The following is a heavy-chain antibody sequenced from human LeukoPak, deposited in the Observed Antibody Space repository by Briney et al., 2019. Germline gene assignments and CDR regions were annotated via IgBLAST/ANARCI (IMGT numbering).Heavy chain of an antibody. D-gene: IGHD6-19*01. V-gene: IGHV1-8*01. J-gene: IGHJ3*02. CDR2: MNPNSGNT. CDR1: GYTFISYD. Sequence: GASAKVSCKASGYTFISYDINWVRQATGQGLEWMGWMNPNSGNTGYAQKFQGRVTMTRNTSISTAYMELSSLRSEDTAVYYCAKYLAVAGTSFDIWGQGTMVTVSS. CDR3: AKYLAVAGTSFDI.